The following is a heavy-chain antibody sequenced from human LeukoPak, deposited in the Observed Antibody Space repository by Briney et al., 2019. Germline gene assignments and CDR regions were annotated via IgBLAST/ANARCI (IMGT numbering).Heavy chain of an antibody. CDR1: GGSISSYY. V-gene: IGHV4-4*07. Sequence: SETLSLTCTVSGGSISSYYWSWSRQPAGKGLEWIGRIYTSGSTNYNPSLKSRVTMSVDTSKNQFSLKLSSVTAADTAVYYCARGGYCSGGSCPGKLSPEYFQHWGQGTLVTVSS. J-gene: IGHJ1*01. CDR3: ARGGYCSGGSCPGKLSPEYFQH. CDR2: IYTSGST. D-gene: IGHD2-15*01.